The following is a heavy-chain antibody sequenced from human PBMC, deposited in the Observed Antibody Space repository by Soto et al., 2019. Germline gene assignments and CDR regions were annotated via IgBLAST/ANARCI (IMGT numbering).Heavy chain of an antibody. J-gene: IGHJ4*02. D-gene: IGHD6-13*01. V-gene: IGHV2-5*02. CDR1: GFSLTTIGVG. CDR2: IYWDDDK. Sequence: QITLKESGPTLVKPTQTLTLTCTFSGFSLTTIGVGVGWIRQPPGKALEWLALIYWDDDKSYNPSLKNRLTITKEAPKTQVVLTRTNMDPVDTATYYCAHRRYSRSRGFDYWGQGTLVTVSS. CDR3: AHRRYSRSRGFDY.